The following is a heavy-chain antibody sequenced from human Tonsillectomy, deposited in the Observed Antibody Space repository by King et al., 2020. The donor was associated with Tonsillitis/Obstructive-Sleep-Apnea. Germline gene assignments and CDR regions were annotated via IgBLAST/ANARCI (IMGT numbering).Heavy chain of an antibody. J-gene: IGHJ3*02. Sequence: VQLVESGGGLVQPGGSLKLSCAASGFTFSGSAMHWVRQASGKGLEGVGRIRSKANSYATAYAASVKGRFTISKDDSKNTAYLQMNSLKTEDTAVYYCTTTGIAVAGTYAFDIWGQGTRVPVPS. CDR3: TTTGIAVAGTYAFDI. CDR1: GFTFSGSA. D-gene: IGHD6-19*01. V-gene: IGHV3-73*01. CDR2: IRSKANSYAT.